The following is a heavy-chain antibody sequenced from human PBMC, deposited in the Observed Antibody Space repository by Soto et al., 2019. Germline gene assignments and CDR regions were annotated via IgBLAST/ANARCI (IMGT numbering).Heavy chain of an antibody. Sequence: EVQLVESGGGLVQPGGSLRLSCAASGFTFSSYWMHWVRQSPGKGLVCVSRINTDGSTITYADSVKGRFTISRDNAKSTRYLQMNNLRAENPAVDFFTRDWRGRLRDAFDIWCQGTMVTVSS. V-gene: IGHV3-74*01. CDR1: GFTFSSYW. J-gene: IGHJ3*02. CDR2: INTDGSTI. D-gene: IGHD3-3*01. CDR3: TRDWRGRLRDAFDI.